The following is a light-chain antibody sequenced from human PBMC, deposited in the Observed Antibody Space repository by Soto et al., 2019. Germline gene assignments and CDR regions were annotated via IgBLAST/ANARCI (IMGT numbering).Light chain of an antibody. Sequence: EIVLTQSPATLSLSPGERATISCGASQSVNSSYLACYQQKPGLAPRLLIYDSSIRATGIPYRFSGSGSGTDFTLTISRLEPEDFAVYSCQQYGSSPHTFGQGTKLEIK. CDR1: QSVNSSY. CDR2: DSS. V-gene: IGKV3D-20*01. CDR3: QQYGSSPHT. J-gene: IGKJ2*01.